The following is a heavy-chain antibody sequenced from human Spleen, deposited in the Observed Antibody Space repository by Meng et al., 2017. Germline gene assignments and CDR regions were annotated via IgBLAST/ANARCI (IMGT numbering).Heavy chain of an antibody. V-gene: IGHV1-69*13. J-gene: IGHJ4*02. CDR1: GGTFNSYA. Sequence: SVKVSCKASGGTFNSYAITWVRQAPGQGLEWMGGGIPIFGTANYAQKFQGRVTITADEFTSTAYMELSSLRSEDTAIYYCATDQSGDRYYYWGQGTLVTVSS. D-gene: IGHD4-17*01. CDR2: GIPIFGTA. CDR3: ATDQSGDRYYY.